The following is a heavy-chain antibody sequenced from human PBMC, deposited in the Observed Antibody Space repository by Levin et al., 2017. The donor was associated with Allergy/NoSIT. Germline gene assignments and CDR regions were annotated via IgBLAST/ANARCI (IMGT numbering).Heavy chain of an antibody. CDR1: GGSISSGDYY. V-gene: IGHV4-31*03. CDR3: ARGFLANCGGACSMDYFDY. Sequence: SETLSLTCTVSGGSISSGDYYWSWIRQHPGTGLEWIGYIYYSATTYYNPSLRSRVTISVDTSQNQFSLKLSSVTAADTAVYYCARGFLANCGGACSMDYFDYWGQGTLLTVSS. D-gene: IGHD2-21*02. CDR2: IYYSATT. J-gene: IGHJ4*02.